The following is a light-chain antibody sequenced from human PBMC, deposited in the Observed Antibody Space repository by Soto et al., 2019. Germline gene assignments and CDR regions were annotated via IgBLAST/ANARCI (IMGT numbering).Light chain of an antibody. CDR2: KAS. J-gene: IGKJ5*01. CDR3: QQHNSFSIT. CDR1: QTISSW. V-gene: IGKV1-5*03. Sequence: DVQMTQSPATLSGSVGDRVTITFLASQTISSWLAWYQQKPGKAPKLLIYKASTLKSGVPSRFSGSGSGTEFTLTINSLQADDFATYYCQQHNSFSITFGQGTRLEIK.